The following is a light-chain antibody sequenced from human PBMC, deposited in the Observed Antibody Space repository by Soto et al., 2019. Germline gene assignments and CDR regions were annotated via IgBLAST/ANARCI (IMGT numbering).Light chain of an antibody. CDR1: QSVGSN. Sequence: ETVTTQSPATLSVSPGERATLSCRVSQSVGSNLAWYQQKPGQAPRLLIYGASTRATGIPARLSGSGSGTEFTLTISSLQSEDFAVYYCQQYKPWPSGTFGQGTKVDTK. V-gene: IGKV3-15*01. CDR3: QQYKPWPSGT. J-gene: IGKJ1*01. CDR2: GAS.